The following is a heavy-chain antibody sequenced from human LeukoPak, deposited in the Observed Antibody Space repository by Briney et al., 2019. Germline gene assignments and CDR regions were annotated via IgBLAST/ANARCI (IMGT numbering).Heavy chain of an antibody. CDR3: ARAPQLRSSYFDY. Sequence: PGGSLRLSCAASGFTFSSYAMHWVRQAPGKGLEGGAVISYDGSNKYYADSVKGRFTICRDNSENTLYLHMNSLRVEDTAVYYCARAPQLRSSYFDYWGQAALVTVSS. D-gene: IGHD6-13*01. CDR2: ISYDGSNK. V-gene: IGHV3-30*04. CDR1: GFTFSSYA. J-gene: IGHJ4*02.